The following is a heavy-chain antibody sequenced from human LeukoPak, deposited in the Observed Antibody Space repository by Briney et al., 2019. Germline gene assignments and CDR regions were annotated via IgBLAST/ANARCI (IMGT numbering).Heavy chain of an antibody. CDR2: ISSSSTI. J-gene: IGHJ4*02. V-gene: IGHV3-48*01. CDR1: GVTFRSYS. CDR3: ASLKSYTYYYGSGSDY. D-gene: IGHD3-10*01. Sequence: GGSLRLSCAASGVTFRSYSMNWVRQAPGKGLEWVSYISSSSTIYYADSVKGRFTISRDNAKNSLYLQMNSLRAEDTAVYYCASLKSYTYYYGSGSDYWGQGTLVTVSS.